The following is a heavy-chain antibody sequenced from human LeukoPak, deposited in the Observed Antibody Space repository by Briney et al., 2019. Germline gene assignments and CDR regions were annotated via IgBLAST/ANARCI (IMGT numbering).Heavy chain of an antibody. J-gene: IGHJ3*02. CDR2: INHSGRT. Sequence: SETLSLTCTVSGGSISGYYWSWIRQPPGKGLEWIGYINHSGRTNYNPSLKSRVTISVDTSKNQFSLRLSSVTAADTAVYYCAREGNAGIWGQGTMVTVCS. D-gene: IGHD3-10*01. CDR1: GGSISGYY. V-gene: IGHV4-59*01. CDR3: AREGNAGI.